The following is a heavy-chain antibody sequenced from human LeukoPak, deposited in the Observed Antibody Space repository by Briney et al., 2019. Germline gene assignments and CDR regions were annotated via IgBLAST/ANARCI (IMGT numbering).Heavy chain of an antibody. CDR2: IIPIFGTA. V-gene: IGHV1-69*05. Sequence: GASVKVSCKASGGTFSSYAISWVRQAPGQGLEWMGGIIPIFGTANYAHKFQGRVTITTDESTSTAYMELSSLRSEDTAVYYCARGKPGGADRGYYYYYYMDVWGKGTTVTVSS. CDR1: GGTFSSYA. J-gene: IGHJ6*03. D-gene: IGHD2-21*01. CDR3: ARGKPGGADRGYYYYYYMDV.